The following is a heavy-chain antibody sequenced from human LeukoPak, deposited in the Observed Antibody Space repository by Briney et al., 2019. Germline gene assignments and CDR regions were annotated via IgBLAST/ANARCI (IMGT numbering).Heavy chain of an antibody. V-gene: IGHV3-48*01. J-gene: IGHJ4*02. CDR3: AREGNSGSYSSY. D-gene: IGHD1-26*01. CDR2: IRSTSSTT. CDR1: GFTFSSYS. Sequence: GGSLRLSCAASGFTFSSYSMNWVRQAPGKGLEWIPYIRSTSSTTYYADSVKGRFTISRDNGKNSLYLQMNSLRGEDTAVYYCAREGNSGSYSSYWGQGTLVTVSS.